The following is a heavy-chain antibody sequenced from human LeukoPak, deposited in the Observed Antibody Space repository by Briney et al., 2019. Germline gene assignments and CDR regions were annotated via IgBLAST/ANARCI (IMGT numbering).Heavy chain of an antibody. CDR3: ARDYQEQTNDY. D-gene: IGHD1-26*01. CDR2: ISSSSNII. V-gene: IGHV3-48*04. J-gene: IGHJ4*02. CDR1: GFTFSDYI. Sequence: GGSLRLSCAASGFTFSDYIINWVRQAPGKGLEWVSYISSSSNIINYADSVRGRFTISRDNAKNLLYLQMNSLRAEDTAVYYCARDYQEQTNDYWGQGAQVTVSS.